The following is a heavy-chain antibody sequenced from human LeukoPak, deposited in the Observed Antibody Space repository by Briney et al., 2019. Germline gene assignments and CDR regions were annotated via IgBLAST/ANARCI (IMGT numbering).Heavy chain of an antibody. CDR2: ISSSSSYI. Sequence: PGGSLRLSCAASGFTFSSYSMNWVRPAPRKGLEWVSSISSSSSYIYYADSVKGRFTISRDNAKNSLYLQMNSLRAEDTAVYYCAALPVRGVIPGYYYYYYMDVWGKGTTVTVSS. J-gene: IGHJ6*03. V-gene: IGHV3-21*01. D-gene: IGHD3-10*01. CDR1: GFTFSSYS. CDR3: AALPVRGVIPGYYYYYYMDV.